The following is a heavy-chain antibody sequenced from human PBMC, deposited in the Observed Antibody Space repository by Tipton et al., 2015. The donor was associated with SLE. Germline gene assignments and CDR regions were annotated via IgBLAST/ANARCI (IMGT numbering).Heavy chain of an antibody. D-gene: IGHD3-16*02. V-gene: IGHV4-38-2*02. J-gene: IGHJ3*02. CDR3: ARALTRYDAFDI. CDR2: IYHSGST. CDR1: GYSISSGYY. Sequence: TLSLTCTVSGYSISSGYYWGWIRQPPGKGLEWIGSIYHSGSTYYNPPLKSRVTISVDTSKNQFSLKLSSVTAADTAVYYCARALTRYDAFDIWGQGTMVTVSS.